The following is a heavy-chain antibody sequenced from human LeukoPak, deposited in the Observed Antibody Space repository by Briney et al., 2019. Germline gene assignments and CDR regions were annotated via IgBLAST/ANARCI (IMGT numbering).Heavy chain of an antibody. Sequence: PSETLSLTCAVYGGSFSGYYWSWIRQPPGKGLEWIGEINHSGSTNYNPSLKSRVTISVDTSKNQFSLKLSSVTAADTAVYYCARSGGPEVLRFLESLYYFDYWGQGTLVTVSS. CDR2: INHSGST. D-gene: IGHD3-3*01. V-gene: IGHV4-34*01. J-gene: IGHJ4*02. CDR3: ARSGGPEVLRFLESLYYFDY. CDR1: GGSFSGYY.